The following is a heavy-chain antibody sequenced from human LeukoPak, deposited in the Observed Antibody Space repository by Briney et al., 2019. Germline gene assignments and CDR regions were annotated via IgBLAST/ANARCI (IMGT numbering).Heavy chain of an antibody. CDR3: ARDRSHI. J-gene: IGHJ3*02. CDR2: ISYDGSNK. V-gene: IGHV3-30-3*01. CDR1: GFTLSSYA. Sequence: PGRSLRLSCAASGFTLSSYAMHWVRQAPGKGLEWVAVISYDGSNKYYADSVKGRFTISRDNSKNTLYLQMNSLRAEDAAVYYCARDRSHIWGQGTMVTVSS.